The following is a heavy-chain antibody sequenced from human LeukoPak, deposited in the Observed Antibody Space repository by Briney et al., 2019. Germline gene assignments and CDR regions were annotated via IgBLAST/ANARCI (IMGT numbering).Heavy chain of an antibody. CDR1: GFTFTDTY. V-gene: IGHV3-11*01. CDR2: ISPSGTDI. Sequence: GGSLRLSCAVSGFTFTDTYMTWIRQAPGKGLESLSYISPSGTDISYADSVKGRFTISRDNAKNSLYLQMNSLRAEDTAVYYCTRDRRRLDYWGQGTLVTVSS. CDR3: TRDRRRLDY. J-gene: IGHJ4*02.